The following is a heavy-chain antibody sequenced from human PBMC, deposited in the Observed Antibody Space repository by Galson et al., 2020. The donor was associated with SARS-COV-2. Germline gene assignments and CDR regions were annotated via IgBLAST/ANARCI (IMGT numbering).Heavy chain of an antibody. D-gene: IGHD4-17*01. CDR2: IHYSGNT. Sequence: SETLSLTCTVSGGSISSNNDYWGWIRQSPGKGLEWIGSIHYSGNTHVRPSLQSRVTLSVDTSNNQLSLKVTSVTIADTASYYCMRHMGMTTAYNWFDPWGQGTLVTVSS. V-gene: IGHV4-39*01. CDR1: GGSISSNNDY. CDR3: MRHMGMTTAYNWFDP. J-gene: IGHJ5*02.